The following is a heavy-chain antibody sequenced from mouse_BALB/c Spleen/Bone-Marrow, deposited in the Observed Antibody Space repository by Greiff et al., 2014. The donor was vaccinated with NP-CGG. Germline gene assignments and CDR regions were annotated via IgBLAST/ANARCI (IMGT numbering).Heavy chain of an antibody. J-gene: IGHJ3*01. CDR3: TRSRAYVRDWFAY. CDR2: IDPYYGTT. Sequence: EVQLQQSGPELEKPGASVKISCKASGHSFTGYNMNWVKQSHGKSLEWIGNIDPYYGTTTFNQKFKDKATLTVDKSSSTAYMQLKSLTSEDSAVYYCTRSRAYVRDWFAYWGQGTLVTVSA. D-gene: IGHD1-1*01. V-gene: IGHV1-39*01. CDR1: GHSFTGYN.